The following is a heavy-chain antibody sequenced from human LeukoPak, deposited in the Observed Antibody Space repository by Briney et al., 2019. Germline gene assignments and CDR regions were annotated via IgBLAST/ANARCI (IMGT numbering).Heavy chain of an antibody. D-gene: IGHD6-6*01. CDR3: ARVGIAARHDAFDI. CDR2: ISSSGSTI. V-gene: IGHV3-11*04. Sequence: PGGSLRLSCAASGFAFSDYYMSWIRQAPGKGLEWVSYISSSGSTIYYADSVKGRFTISRDNAKNSLYLQMNSLRAEDTAVYYCARVGIAARHDAFDIWGQGTMVTVSS. J-gene: IGHJ3*02. CDR1: GFAFSDYY.